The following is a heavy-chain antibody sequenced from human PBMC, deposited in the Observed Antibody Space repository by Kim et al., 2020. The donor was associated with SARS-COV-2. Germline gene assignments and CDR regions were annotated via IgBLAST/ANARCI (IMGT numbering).Heavy chain of an antibody. CDR3: ATVGQSVLRYFDWLLSGRDRYPDFDY. CDR2: FDPEDGET. J-gene: IGHJ4*02. Sequence: ASVKVSCKVSGYTLTELSMHWVRQAPGKGLEWMGGFDPEDGETIYAQKFQGRVTMTEDTSTDTAYMELSSLRSEDTAVYYCATVGQSVLRYFDWLLSGRDRYPDFDYWGQGTLVTVSS. CDR1: GYTLTELS. D-gene: IGHD3-9*01. V-gene: IGHV1-24*01.